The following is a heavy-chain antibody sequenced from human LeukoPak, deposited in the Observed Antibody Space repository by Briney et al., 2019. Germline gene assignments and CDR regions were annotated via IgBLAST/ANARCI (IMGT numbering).Heavy chain of an antibody. CDR2: IYYSGST. J-gene: IGHJ4*02. CDR3: ARHSRSYYDSSGYGFDY. D-gene: IGHD3-22*01. CDR1: GGSISSSSYY. V-gene: IGHV4-39*01. Sequence: SETLPLTCTVSGGSISSSSYYWGWIRQPPGKGLEWIGGIYYSGSTYYNPSLKSRVTISVDTSKNQFSLKLSSVTAADTAVYYCARHSRSYYDSSGYGFDYWGQGTLVTVSS.